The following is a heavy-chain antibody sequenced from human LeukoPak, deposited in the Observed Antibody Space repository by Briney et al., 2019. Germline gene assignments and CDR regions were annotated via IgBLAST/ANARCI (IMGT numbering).Heavy chain of an antibody. J-gene: IGHJ4*02. CDR2: INPNSGRT. D-gene: IGHD2-15*01. Sequence: ASVKVSCKASGYTFTGYYMHWVRQAPGQGLEWMGWINPNSGRTNYAQKFQGRVTMTRDTSISTAYMELSRLRSDDTAVYYCARSVAVVAATPVGYWGQGTLVTVSS. CDR1: GYTFTGYY. CDR3: ARSVAVVAATPVGY. V-gene: IGHV1-2*02.